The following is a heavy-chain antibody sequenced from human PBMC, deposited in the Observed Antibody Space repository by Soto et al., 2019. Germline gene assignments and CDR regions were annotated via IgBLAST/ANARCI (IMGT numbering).Heavy chain of an antibody. D-gene: IGHD4-17*01. CDR2: IHPGDSDT. CDR1: GFSFSRYT. V-gene: IGHV5-51*01. J-gene: IGHJ6*02. CDR3: TLSYGDSYYYYYGMDV. Sequence: GESLKISWVGSGFSFSRYTVGWVRQVPGKGLEWMGVIHPGDSDTIYSPSFQGQVTISADKSISTAYLQWSSLKASDTAMYYCTLSYGDSYYYYYGMDVWGQGTTVTVSS.